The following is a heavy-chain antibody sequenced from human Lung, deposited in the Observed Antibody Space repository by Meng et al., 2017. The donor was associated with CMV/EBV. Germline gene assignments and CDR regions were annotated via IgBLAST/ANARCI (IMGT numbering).Heavy chain of an antibody. D-gene: IGHD2-15*01. V-gene: IGHV4-59*01. J-gene: IGHJ6*02. CDR1: GHPITTYY. Sequence: ESLKISCSVFGHPITTYYWSWVRQAPGKGLEWIGYIYYSGATNYNPSLKSRLTISMDTSKNQFSLELRSVTAADTAIYYCARDRAAVGYYYYAMDAWGQGXTVTVSS. CDR3: ARDRAAVGYYYYAMDA. CDR2: IYYSGAT.